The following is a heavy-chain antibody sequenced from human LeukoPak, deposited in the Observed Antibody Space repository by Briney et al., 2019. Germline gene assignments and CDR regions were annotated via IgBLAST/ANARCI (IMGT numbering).Heavy chain of an antibody. V-gene: IGHV3-21*01. Sequence: GASLRLSCAASGFTFSSYSMNWVRQAPGKGLEWVSSISSSSSYIYYADSVKGRFTISRDNAKNSLYLQMNSLRAEDTAVYYCARDSIVGAAVAFDIWGQGTMVTVSS. CDR3: ARDSIVGAAVAFDI. CDR2: ISSSSSYI. CDR1: GFTFSSYS. J-gene: IGHJ3*02. D-gene: IGHD1-26*01.